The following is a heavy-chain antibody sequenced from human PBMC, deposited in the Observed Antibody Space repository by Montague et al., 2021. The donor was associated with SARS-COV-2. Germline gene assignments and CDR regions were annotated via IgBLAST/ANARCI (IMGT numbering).Heavy chain of an antibody. Sequence: TLSLTCTVSGASISTGAYYWSWIRQHPEKGLEWIGYIYYSGTXYYNPSLKSRVTISLDTSNNHSSLKLSSVTAADTAVHYCATASGSGSLGFHYWGQGTLVLVSS. CDR3: ATASGSGSLGFHY. CDR1: GASISTGAYY. CDR2: IYYSGTX. D-gene: IGHD3-10*01. V-gene: IGHV4-31*03. J-gene: IGHJ4*02.